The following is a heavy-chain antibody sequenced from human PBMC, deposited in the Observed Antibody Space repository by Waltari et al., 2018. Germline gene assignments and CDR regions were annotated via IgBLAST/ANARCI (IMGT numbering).Heavy chain of an antibody. V-gene: IGHV1-2*06. CDR2: FNPDSGGT. D-gene: IGHD3-10*01. CDR1: GYIFTDYY. CDR3: VRGSGGYSWFDP. Sequence: QVQLVQSGAEVKKPGASVKVSCKASGYIFTDYYIHWVQQAPGRGLEWVGRFNPDSGGTNDAQKFQGRVTMTTDTSITTAYMELSRLTSDDTALYYCVRGSGGYSWFDPWGQGTLLTVSS. J-gene: IGHJ5*02.